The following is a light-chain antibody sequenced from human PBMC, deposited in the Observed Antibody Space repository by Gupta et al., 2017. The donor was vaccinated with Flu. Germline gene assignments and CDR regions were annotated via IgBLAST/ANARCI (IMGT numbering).Light chain of an antibody. J-gene: IGKJ1*01. Sequence: GHPAAVSCRCSQRLLHRSRNHYLDWDLQKPGQSQQLRSYCGYNRASGVPDRVRFSGSGTDFTLTISSVEAEDVGVEVCMGSLRTPPRTFGQGTKVEI. CDR2: CGY. V-gene: IGKV2-28*01. CDR1: QRLLHRSRNHY. CDR3: MGSLRTPPRT.